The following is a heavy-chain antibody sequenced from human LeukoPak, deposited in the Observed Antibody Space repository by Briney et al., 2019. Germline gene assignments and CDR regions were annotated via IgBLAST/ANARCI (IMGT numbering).Heavy chain of an antibody. Sequence: SETLSLTCTVSGYSISSGYYWGWIRQPPGKGLEWIGSIYHSGTTYYNPSLKSRVTISVDTSKNQFSLKLSSVTAADTAVYYCARARVVPAALYNWFDPWGQGTLVTVSS. J-gene: IGHJ5*02. V-gene: IGHV4-38-2*02. D-gene: IGHD2-2*01. CDR1: GYSISSGYY. CDR3: ARARVVPAALYNWFDP. CDR2: IYHSGTT.